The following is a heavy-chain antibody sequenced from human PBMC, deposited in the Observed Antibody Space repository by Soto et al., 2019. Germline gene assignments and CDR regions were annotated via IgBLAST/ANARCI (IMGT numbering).Heavy chain of an antibody. CDR2: LIPVYRTL. CDR1: GGSFGNSA. J-gene: IGHJ4*02. V-gene: IGHV1-69*13. CDR3: ATGVIWIGYFTVDS. Sequence: SVKVSCKASGGSFGNSAINWVRQAPGQGLEWLGGLIPVYRTLNYAQKFQGRVTITADESTGTAYMTLSSLVSDDTAVYYCATGVIWIGYFTVDSWGQGTRVTVSS. D-gene: IGHD3-3*01.